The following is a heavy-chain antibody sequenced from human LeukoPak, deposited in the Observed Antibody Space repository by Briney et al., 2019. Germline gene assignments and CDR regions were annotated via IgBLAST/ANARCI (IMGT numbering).Heavy chain of an antibody. Sequence: GAALKISCQGSDSSFATYWIAWLRQMRGKGLEWMGIIYPSDSDTRYSTSFQGQVTISADKSIKTAYLQWSSLKASDTAMYYCVRPLQGIVGATGFDYWGQGTLVTVSS. D-gene: IGHD1-26*01. CDR3: VRPLQGIVGATGFDY. V-gene: IGHV5-51*01. CDR2: IYPSDSDT. J-gene: IGHJ4*02. CDR1: DSSFATYW.